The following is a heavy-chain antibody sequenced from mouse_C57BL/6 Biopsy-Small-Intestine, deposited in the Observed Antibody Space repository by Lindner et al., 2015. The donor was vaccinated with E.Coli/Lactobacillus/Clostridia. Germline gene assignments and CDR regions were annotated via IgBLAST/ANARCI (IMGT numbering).Heavy chain of an antibody. CDR3: ASRTYSNYNYYYYGMDV. Sequence: SVKVSCKASGGTFSSYAISWVRQAPGQGLEWMGGIIPIFGTANYAQKFQGRVTITADKSTSTAYMELSSLRSEDTAVYYCASRTYSNYNYYYYGMDVWGPGTTVTVSS. CDR2: IIPIFGTA. D-gene: IGHD2-5*01. J-gene: IGHJ1*01. CDR1: GGTFSSYA. V-gene: IGHV1-81*01.